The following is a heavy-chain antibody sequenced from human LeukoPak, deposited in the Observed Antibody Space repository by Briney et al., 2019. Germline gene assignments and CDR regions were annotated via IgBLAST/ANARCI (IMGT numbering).Heavy chain of an antibody. V-gene: IGHV3-21*01. Sequence: GGSLRLSCAASGFTFSSYSMNWVRQAPGKGLEWVSSISSSSSYIYYADSVKGRFTISRDNAKNSLYLRMNSLRAEDTAVYYCASWMVRGVLAFDYWGQGTLVTVSS. D-gene: IGHD3-10*01. CDR3: ASWMVRGVLAFDY. CDR2: ISSSSSYI. J-gene: IGHJ4*02. CDR1: GFTFSSYS.